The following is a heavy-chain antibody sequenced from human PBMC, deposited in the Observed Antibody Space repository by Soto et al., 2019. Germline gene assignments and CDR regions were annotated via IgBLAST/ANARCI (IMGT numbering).Heavy chain of an antibody. CDR1: GYTLTELS. D-gene: IGHD3-3*01. V-gene: IGHV1-24*01. CDR3: ATSPPIMITIFGPTGSVDAFDI. CDR2: FDPEDGET. J-gene: IGHJ3*02. Sequence: QVQLVQSGAEVKKPGASVKVSCKVSGYTLTELSMHWVRQAPGKGLEWMGGFDPEDGETIYAQKFQGRVTMTEDTSTDTAYMELSSLRSEDTAVYYCATSPPIMITIFGPTGSVDAFDIWGQGTMVTVSS.